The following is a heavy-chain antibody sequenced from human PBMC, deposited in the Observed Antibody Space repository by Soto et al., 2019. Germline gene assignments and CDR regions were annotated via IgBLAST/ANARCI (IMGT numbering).Heavy chain of an antibody. CDR1: GYTFSSYG. D-gene: IGHD6-6*01. CDR3: VRSHIEPRVFMYPYDS. CDR2: ISAYSGNT. Sequence: VKVSCKAYGYTFSSYGLSWVRQAPGQGLEWMGWISAYSGNTVYTQRFKGRLTMATDTSTGTAYMELRSLRSDDTAVYYCVRSHIEPRVFMYPYDSWGRGTLVTVSS. J-gene: IGHJ4*02. V-gene: IGHV1-18*01.